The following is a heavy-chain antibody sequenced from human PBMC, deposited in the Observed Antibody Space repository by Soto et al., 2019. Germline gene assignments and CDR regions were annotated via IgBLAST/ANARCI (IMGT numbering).Heavy chain of an antibody. CDR2: IYYSGST. D-gene: IGHD4-17*01. CDR1: GGSISSYY. Sequence: QVQLQESGPGLVKPSETLSLTCTVSGGSISSYYWSWIRQPPGKGLEWIGYIYYSGSTNYNPSLKSRVTISVDTSKNQFSLKLSSVTAADTAVYYYARVGNGDYYWYFDLWGRGTLVTVSS. CDR3: ARVGNGDYYWYFDL. V-gene: IGHV4-59*01. J-gene: IGHJ2*01.